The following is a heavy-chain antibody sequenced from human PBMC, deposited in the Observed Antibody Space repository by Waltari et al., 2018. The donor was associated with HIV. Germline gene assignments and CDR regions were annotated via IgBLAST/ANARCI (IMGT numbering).Heavy chain of an antibody. V-gene: IGHV4-39*01. Sequence: QLKLQQSGPGLVTPSETLSLTCPVSGGSVINSDYYWDFIRQSPGKGLGWIGNIYYTGTTFYNPSLKSRVTMSADLSRNQFSLRLNSVTAADTAIYYCARRPRMAAFYLYYGMDVWGQGTTVTVSS. CDR2: IYYTGTT. CDR1: GGSVINSDYY. CDR3: ARRPRMAAFYLYYGMDV. D-gene: IGHD2-8*01. J-gene: IGHJ6*02.